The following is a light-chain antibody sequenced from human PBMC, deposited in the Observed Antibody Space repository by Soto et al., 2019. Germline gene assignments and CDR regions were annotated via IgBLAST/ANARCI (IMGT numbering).Light chain of an antibody. Sequence: QSVLPQPPSASGTPGQRVTISCSGRSSNVGVNFVYWYQHLPGTAPKLLIYRNDQRPSGVPDRFSGSKSGTSSSLAISGLRFEDEADYYCAAWDDSLRGRLFGTGTRSPS. CDR3: AAWDDSLRGRL. J-gene: IGLJ1*01. CDR2: RND. CDR1: SSNVGVNF. V-gene: IGLV1-47*01.